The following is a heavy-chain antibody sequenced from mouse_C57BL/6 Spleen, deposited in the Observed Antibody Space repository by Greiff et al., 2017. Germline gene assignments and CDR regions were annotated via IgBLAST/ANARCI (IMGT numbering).Heavy chain of an antibody. V-gene: IGHV1-80*01. J-gene: IGHJ3*01. Sequence: VNLMESGAGLVKPGASLKISCKASGFAFSSYGMTWVSQRPGKGLEWIGQIFPGGGDTYYTGNFKGKATLTADKSSSTAYMQLSSLTSEDSAVYFCARGYCGSMGFAYWGQGTLVTVSA. CDR3: ARGYCGSMGFAY. CDR2: IFPGGGDT. D-gene: IGHD1-1*01. CDR1: GFAFSSYG.